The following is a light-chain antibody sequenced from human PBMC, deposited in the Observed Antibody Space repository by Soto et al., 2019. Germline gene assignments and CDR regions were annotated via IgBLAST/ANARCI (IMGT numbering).Light chain of an antibody. CDR2: KAS. Sequence: DIQMTQFPSTLSASVGDSVTITCRASQSISSWLAWYQQKPGKAPKLLMYKASTLETGVPSRFRGSGSGTEFTLTISRLQPDDFATYYCQQYNTYTWTFGQGTKLDIK. J-gene: IGKJ1*01. V-gene: IGKV1-5*03. CDR1: QSISSW. CDR3: QQYNTYTWT.